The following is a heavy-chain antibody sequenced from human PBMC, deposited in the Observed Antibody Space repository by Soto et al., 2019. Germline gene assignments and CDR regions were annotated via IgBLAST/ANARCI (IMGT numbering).Heavy chain of an antibody. CDR1: GYSITPRGYY. CDR3: ARMFNSGSYWFHP. V-gene: IGHV4-31*10. Sequence: SQTLSLTCFVSGYSITPRGYYWSWIRHLPGRGLEWIASSYSSGSMICNPCLWCRVSMSGDTSSNKFSMRPTYLTAGDTAPYQCARMFNSGSYWFHPWGQGTLVTVSS. J-gene: IGHJ5*01. D-gene: IGHD5-12*01. CDR2: SYSSGSM.